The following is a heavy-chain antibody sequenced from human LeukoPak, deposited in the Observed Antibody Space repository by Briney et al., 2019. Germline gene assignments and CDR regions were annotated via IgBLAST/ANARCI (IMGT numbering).Heavy chain of an antibody. D-gene: IGHD6-19*01. CDR3: ARDPRRKQSTVAGIAGDY. CDR2: INPNSVGT. J-gene: IGHJ4*02. V-gene: IGHV1-2*02. CDR1: GYTFTGYY. Sequence: ASVKVSCKASGYTFTGYYMHWVRQAPGQGLEWMGWINPNSVGTNYAQKFQGRVTMTRDTSISTAYMELSRLRSDDTAVYYCARDPRRKQSTVAGIAGDYWGQGTLVTVSS.